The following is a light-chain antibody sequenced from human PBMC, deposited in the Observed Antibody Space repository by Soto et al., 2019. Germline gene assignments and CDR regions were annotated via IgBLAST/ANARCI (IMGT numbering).Light chain of an antibody. CDR3: QQSYNFPRT. CDR1: QSISNF. Sequence: DIQLTQSPSSLSASVGDRVTITCRASQSISNFLNWYQQKPGQAPKLLISSASNVQSGVPSRFSGRGSGTEFTLTISGLQPEDSASYCCQQSYNFPRTFGQATKVDIK. V-gene: IGKV1-39*01. CDR2: SAS. J-gene: IGKJ1*01.